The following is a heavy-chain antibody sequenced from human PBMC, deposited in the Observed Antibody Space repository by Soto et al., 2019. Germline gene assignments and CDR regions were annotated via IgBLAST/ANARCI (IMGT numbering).Heavy chain of an antibody. CDR2: ISAYNGST. J-gene: IGHJ4*02. CDR3: ARGVSSSWYKSWVDY. D-gene: IGHD6-13*01. Sequence: QVLLVQSGAEVKKPGASVKVSCKASGYTFTSYGVTWVRQAPGQGLEWMGWISAYNGSTNYAQKLQGRVTMTTDTSTSTAYMKLRGLRSDDTAVYYCARGVSSSWYKSWVDYWGQGTLVTVSS. V-gene: IGHV1-18*01. CDR1: GYTFTSYG.